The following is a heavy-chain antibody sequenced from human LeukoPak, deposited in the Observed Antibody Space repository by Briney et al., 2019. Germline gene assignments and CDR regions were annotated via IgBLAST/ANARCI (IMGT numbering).Heavy chain of an antibody. D-gene: IGHD3-9*01. CDR1: GGSFSGYY. CDR2: INHGGST. Sequence: SETLSLTCAVYGGSFSGYYWSWIRQPPGKGLEWSGEINHGGSTNYNSSLKSRVTISVDTSKNQFSLKLSSVTAADTAVYYCASAVLRYFGMDVWGQGTTVTVSS. J-gene: IGHJ6*02. CDR3: ASAVLRYFGMDV. V-gene: IGHV4-34*01.